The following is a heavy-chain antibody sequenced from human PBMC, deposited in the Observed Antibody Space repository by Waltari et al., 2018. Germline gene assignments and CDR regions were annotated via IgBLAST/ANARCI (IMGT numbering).Heavy chain of an antibody. J-gene: IGHJ4*02. V-gene: IGHV4-4*02. Sequence: QLHLEQLGPGLVDPSGTLSLIRAVPGDFLRDTYWWGWVRQAPGKGLEWIGQVRGSGKTNYNPSFASRVTVSVDTSTAQFSLKVTSATAADTAVYYCARDRGRGLYLDSWGQGILVTVSP. CDR3: ARDRGRGLYLDS. D-gene: IGHD2-15*01. CDR2: VRGSGKT. CDR1: GDFLRDTYW.